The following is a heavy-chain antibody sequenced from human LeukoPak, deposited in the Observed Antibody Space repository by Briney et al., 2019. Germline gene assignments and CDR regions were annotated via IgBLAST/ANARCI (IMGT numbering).Heavy chain of an antibody. D-gene: IGHD3-10*01. CDR3: ARGYGSGSYIWFDP. J-gene: IGHJ5*02. V-gene: IGHV1-18*01. CDR2: ISAYNGNT. CDR1: GGTFSSYA. Sequence: ASVKVSCKASGGTFSSYAISWVRQAPGQGLEWMGWISAYNGNTNYAQKLQGRVTMTTDTSTSTAYMELRSLRSDDTAVYYCARGYGSGSYIWFDPWGQGTLVTVSS.